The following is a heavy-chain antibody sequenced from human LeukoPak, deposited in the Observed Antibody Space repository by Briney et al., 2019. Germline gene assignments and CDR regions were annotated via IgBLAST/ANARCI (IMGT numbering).Heavy chain of an antibody. Sequence: SGGSLRLSCAASGFTFSTYSMNWVRQAPGKGLEWVSYISSSGSTRYYADSVEGRFTVSRDNAKNSLYLQMNSLRAEDTAVYYCARDPVNCGGDCYQAWGQGTLVTVSS. CDR1: GFTFSTYS. V-gene: IGHV3-48*04. CDR2: ISSSGSTR. J-gene: IGHJ5*02. D-gene: IGHD2-21*02. CDR3: ARDPVNCGGDCYQA.